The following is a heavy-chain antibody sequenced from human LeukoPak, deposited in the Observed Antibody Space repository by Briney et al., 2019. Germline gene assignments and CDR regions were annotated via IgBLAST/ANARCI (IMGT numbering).Heavy chain of an antibody. CDR2: ISAYNGNT. J-gene: IGHJ6*02. CDR3: ASRDDFWSGYSPSPKRAYHYYYGMDV. Sequence: GASVKVSCKASGYTFTSYGISWVRQAPGQGLEWMGWISAYNGNTNYAQKLQGRVTMTTDTSTSTAYMELRSLRSDDTAVYYCASRDDFWSGYSPSPKRAYHYYYGMDVWGQGTTVTVSS. V-gene: IGHV1-18*01. D-gene: IGHD3-3*01. CDR1: GYTFTSYG.